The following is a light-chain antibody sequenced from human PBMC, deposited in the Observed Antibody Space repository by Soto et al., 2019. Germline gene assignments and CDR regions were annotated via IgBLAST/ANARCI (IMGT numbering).Light chain of an antibody. J-gene: IGLJ2*01. V-gene: IGLV3-9*01. CDR3: QVWDSSTHVV. CDR2: RDY. CDR1: NIGSKN. Sequence: SYELTQPLSVSVALGQTARITCGGNNIGSKNVHWYQQKPGQAPVLVIYRDYNRPSGIPERFSGSNSANTATLSISRAQAGDEADYYCQVWDSSTHVVFGGGTKLTVL.